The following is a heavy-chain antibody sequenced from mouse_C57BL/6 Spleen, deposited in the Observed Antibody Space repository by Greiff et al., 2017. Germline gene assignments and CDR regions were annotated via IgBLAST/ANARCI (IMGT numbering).Heavy chain of an antibody. D-gene: IGHD2-5*01. V-gene: IGHV14-1*01. CDR3: ATTYYSNRRGFAY. CDR1: GFNFKDYY. CDR2: IYPGDGDT. Sequence: VQLQQSGAELVRPGASVKLSCTASGFNFKDYYMHWVKQRPEQGLEWIGRIYPGDGDTKYAPKFKGKATMTADTSSNTAYLQHISLTSEDSSVYYCATTYYSNRRGFAYWGQGTLVTVSA. J-gene: IGHJ3*01.